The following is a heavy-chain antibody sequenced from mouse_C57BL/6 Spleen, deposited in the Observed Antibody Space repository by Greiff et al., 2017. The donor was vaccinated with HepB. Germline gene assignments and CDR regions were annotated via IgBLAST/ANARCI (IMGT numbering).Heavy chain of an antibody. CDR3: ARRDSSSYGYYAMDY. Sequence: QVQLQQPGAELVKPGASVKMSCKASGYTFTSYWITWVKQRPGQGLEWIGDIYPGSGSTNYNEKFKSKATLTVDTSSSTAYMQLSSLTSEDSAVYYGARRDSSSYGYYAMDYWGQGTSVTVSS. D-gene: IGHD1-1*01. J-gene: IGHJ4*01. V-gene: IGHV1-55*01. CDR2: IYPGSGST. CDR1: GYTFTSYW.